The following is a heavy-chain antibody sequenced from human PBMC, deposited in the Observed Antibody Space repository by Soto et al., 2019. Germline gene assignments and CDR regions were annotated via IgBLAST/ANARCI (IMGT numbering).Heavy chain of an antibody. CDR2: ISGSGNTS. Sequence: GGSLRLSCAASGFTCSSYCMTWVRKAPGKGLEWVSAISGSGNTSYYADSVKGRFTISRDSSKKMLYLQMNSLRPEDTAVYYCAKDRGRTWYEDYWGQGTLVTVSS. CDR1: GFTCSSYC. V-gene: IGHV3-23*01. CDR3: AKDRGRTWYEDY. D-gene: IGHD6-13*01. J-gene: IGHJ4*02.